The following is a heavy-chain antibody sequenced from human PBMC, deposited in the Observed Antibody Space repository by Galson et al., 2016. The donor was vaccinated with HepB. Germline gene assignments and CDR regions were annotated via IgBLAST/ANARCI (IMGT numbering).Heavy chain of an antibody. J-gene: IGHJ6*04. CDR3: ARASGYYNNFARITFNYYAMDV. CDR2: VYTTGDT. V-gene: IGHV4-61*02. D-gene: IGHD1-26*01. CDR1: GDSISSGTVY. Sequence: TLSLTCTVSGDSISSGTVYWTWIRQSAEKGLEWIGRVYTTGDTDYNPSLRSRVTIYIDTSKNQFSLTLNSVTAADTAVYFCARASGYYNNFARITFNYYAMDVWGKGTTVTVSS.